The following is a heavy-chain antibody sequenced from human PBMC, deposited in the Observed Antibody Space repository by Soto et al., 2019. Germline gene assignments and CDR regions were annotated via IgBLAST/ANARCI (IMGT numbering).Heavy chain of an antibody. D-gene: IGHD6-6*01. CDR2: IRSKATSYAT. J-gene: IGHJ6*03. V-gene: IGHV3-73*01. CDR3: TFNVHGLYSMDV. Sequence: EVQLVESGGGLVQPGGSLKLSCAASGFTFSDSIISWVRQASGKGLEWVGRIRSKATSYATAYAASMKGRFTISRDDSKSTAFLQMNSLKTEDAAVYYCTFNVHGLYSMDVWGKGTTVTVSS. CDR1: GFTFSDSI.